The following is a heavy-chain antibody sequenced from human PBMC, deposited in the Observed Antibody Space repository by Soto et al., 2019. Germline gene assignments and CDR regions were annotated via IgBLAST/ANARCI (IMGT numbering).Heavy chain of an antibody. CDR2: INAGNGNT. Sequence: ASVKVSCKASGYTFTSYAMHWVRQAPGQRLEWMGWINAGNGNTKYSQKFQGRVTITRDTSASTAYMELSSLRSEDTAVYYCAIGAQTHMIVVVIPYFQHWGQGTLVTVSS. V-gene: IGHV1-3*01. D-gene: IGHD3-22*01. CDR3: AIGAQTHMIVVVIPYFQH. CDR1: GYTFTSYA. J-gene: IGHJ1*01.